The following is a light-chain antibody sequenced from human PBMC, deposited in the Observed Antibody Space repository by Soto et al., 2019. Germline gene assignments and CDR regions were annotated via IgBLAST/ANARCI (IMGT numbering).Light chain of an antibody. V-gene: IGKV3-11*01. Sequence: EIVLTQSPATLSLSPGERATLSCRASQTVGSKLAWYQQKPGQAPRLLIYDASNRATGIPARFSGSGSGTDFTLTISSLEPEDFAVYYCQQRSNWPITFGQGTRLEIK. CDR2: DAS. CDR1: QTVGSK. CDR3: QQRSNWPIT. J-gene: IGKJ5*01.